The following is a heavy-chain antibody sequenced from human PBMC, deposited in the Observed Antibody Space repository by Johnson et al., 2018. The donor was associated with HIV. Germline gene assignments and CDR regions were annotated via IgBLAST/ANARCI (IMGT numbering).Heavy chain of an antibody. CDR1: GFTFSSYG. CDR2: ISGSGDSA. D-gene: IGHD5-18*01. V-gene: IGHV3-23*04. Sequence: VQLVESGGGVVQPGRSLRLSCTASGFTFSSYGIHWVRQAPGKGLEWVSAISGSGDSAYYADSVKGRFTISRDNSKNTLYLQMDSLRAVDTAVFYCAKDRIRSTAPDTFDRWGQGTMVTVSS. CDR3: AKDRIRSTAPDTFDR. J-gene: IGHJ3*02.